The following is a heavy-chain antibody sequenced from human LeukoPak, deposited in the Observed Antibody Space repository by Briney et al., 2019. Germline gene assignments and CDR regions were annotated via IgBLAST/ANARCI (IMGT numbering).Heavy chain of an antibody. CDR3: ATSRYCSGASCSYH. J-gene: IGHJ5*02. CDR1: GFTLSSYW. Sequence: GGSLRLSCAASGFTLSSYWVYWVRQAPGKGLMWVSRTNSDGSSTNYADSVKGRFTISRDNAKNTLYLQMNSLRAEDTAVYYCATSRYCSGASCSYHWGQGTLVTVSS. CDR2: TNSDGSST. D-gene: IGHD2-15*01. V-gene: IGHV3-74*01.